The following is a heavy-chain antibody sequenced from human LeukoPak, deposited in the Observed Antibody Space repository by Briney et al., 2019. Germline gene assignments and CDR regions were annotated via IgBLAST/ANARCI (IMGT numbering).Heavy chain of an antibody. CDR3: ARELDYGDYASYFDY. D-gene: IGHD4-17*01. CDR2: IYYSGST. CDR1: GGSISSHY. J-gene: IGHJ4*02. V-gene: IGHV4-59*11. Sequence: SETLSLTCTVSGGSISSHYWSWIRQPPGKGLEWIGYIYYSGSTNYNPSLKSRVTISVDTSKNQFSLRLSSVTAADTAVYYCARELDYGDYASYFDYWGQGTLVTVSS.